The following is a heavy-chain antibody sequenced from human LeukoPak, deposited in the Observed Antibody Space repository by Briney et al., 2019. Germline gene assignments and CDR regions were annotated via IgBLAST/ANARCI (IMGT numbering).Heavy chain of an antibody. CDR3: AKKVTTGDLAWFDH. Sequence: GGSLRLSCAASGFSFGSYGMHWVRQAPGKGLEWVSAISGSGGSTYYADSVKGRFTISRDNSKNTLYLQMNSLRAEDTAVYYCAKKVTTGDLAWFDHWGQGTLVTVSS. J-gene: IGHJ5*02. CDR2: ISGSGGST. D-gene: IGHD4-17*01. CDR1: GFSFGSYG. V-gene: IGHV3-23*01.